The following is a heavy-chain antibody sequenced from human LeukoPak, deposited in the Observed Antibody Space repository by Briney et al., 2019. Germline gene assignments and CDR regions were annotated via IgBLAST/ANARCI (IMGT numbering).Heavy chain of an antibody. J-gene: IGHJ5*02. Sequence: GGSLRLPCAAAGFTFSSYAMNWVRQAPGEGLEWVSAISSSGSSTYYADSVKGRFSISRDNSKNTLYLQMNSLRAEDTAVYYCAKDRGQLVPKYNWFDPWGQGTLVTVSS. CDR3: AKDRGQLVPKYNWFDP. D-gene: IGHD6-6*01. CDR1: GFTFSSYA. CDR2: ISSSGSST. V-gene: IGHV3-23*01.